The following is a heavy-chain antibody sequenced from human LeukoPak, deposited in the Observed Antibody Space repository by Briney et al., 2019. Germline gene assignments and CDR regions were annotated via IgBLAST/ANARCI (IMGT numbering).Heavy chain of an antibody. D-gene: IGHD6-19*01. CDR3: ARQFSGWHYFDY. CDR1: GLPVSNNY. Sequence: GRSLRLSCAASGLPVSNNYISWVRQAPGKGLEWVPVIYSGGSTYYTDSAKGRFSISRDNSKNTVYLQMNSLRAEDTAVYYCARQFSGWHYFDYWGQGTLVTVSS. V-gene: IGHV3-53*01. CDR2: IYSGGST. J-gene: IGHJ4*02.